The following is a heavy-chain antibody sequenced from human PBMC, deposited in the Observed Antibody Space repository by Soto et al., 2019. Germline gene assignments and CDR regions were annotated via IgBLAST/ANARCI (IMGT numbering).Heavy chain of an antibody. D-gene: IGHD4-17*01. V-gene: IGHV3-11*01. CDR3: ARDYYGDYILDY. Sequence: QVQLVESGGGLVKPGGSLRLSCVVSGFSFSDYYMSWIRQAPGKGLEWISYISNTGSTKYYADSVKGRFTISRDNAKNSLYLQMNRLRGEDTAVYYCARDYYGDYILDYWGQGTLVTVSS. CDR2: ISNTGSTK. J-gene: IGHJ4*02. CDR1: GFSFSDYY.